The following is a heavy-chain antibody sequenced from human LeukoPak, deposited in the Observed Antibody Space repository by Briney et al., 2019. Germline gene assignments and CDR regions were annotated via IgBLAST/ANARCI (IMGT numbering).Heavy chain of an antibody. CDR1: GFTFSSYG. J-gene: IGHJ4*02. CDR3: VGSWAFVY. Sequence: GGSLRLSCAASGFTFSSYGMHWVRQAPGKGLEWVAVISYDGSNKYYADSVKGRFTISRDNSKNTLYLQMNSLRAEDTAVYYCVGSWAFVYWGQGTLVTVPS. CDR2: ISYDGSNK. D-gene: IGHD6-13*01. V-gene: IGHV3-30*03.